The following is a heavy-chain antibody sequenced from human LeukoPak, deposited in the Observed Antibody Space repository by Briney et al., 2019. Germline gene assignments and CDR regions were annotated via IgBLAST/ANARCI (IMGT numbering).Heavy chain of an antibody. D-gene: IGHD3-22*01. CDR2: IYYSGST. CDR1: GGSISSSSYY. CDR3: ARQTFITGIDY. V-gene: IGHV4-39*01. J-gene: IGHJ4*02. Sequence: SETLSLTCTVSGGSISSSSYYWGWIRQLPGKGLEWIGSIYYSGSTYYNPSLKSRVTISVDTSKNQFSLKLSSVTAADTAVYYCARQTFITGIDYWGQGTLVTVSS.